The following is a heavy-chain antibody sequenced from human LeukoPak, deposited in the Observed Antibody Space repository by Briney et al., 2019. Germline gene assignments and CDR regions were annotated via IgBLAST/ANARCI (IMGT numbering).Heavy chain of an antibody. Sequence: GGPLRLSCAASGFPFTRYNMLWVRQAPGKGLEGVSSISSTGTYIYYRDSLKGRFTISRDNAKNSLYLQMNSLRAEDTAVYYCASDQYTCSGGTCFAHGLDSWGQGTLVTVSS. CDR1: GFPFTRYN. J-gene: IGHJ5*01. CDR2: ISSTGTYI. D-gene: IGHD2-15*01. CDR3: ASDQYTCSGGTCFAHGLDS. V-gene: IGHV3-21*01.